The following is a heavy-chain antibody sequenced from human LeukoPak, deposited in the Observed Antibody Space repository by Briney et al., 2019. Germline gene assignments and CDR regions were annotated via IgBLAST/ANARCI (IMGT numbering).Heavy chain of an antibody. CDR3: ARAGSLFYNSSWYKGSNWFDP. J-gene: IGHJ5*02. CDR2: INHSGST. Sequence: SETLSLTCAVYGGSFSGYYWSWIRQPPGKGLEWVGEINHSGSTNYNPSLKSRVTISVDTSKNQFSLKLSSVTAADTAVYYCARAGSLFYNSSWYKGSNWFDPWGQGALVTVSS. D-gene: IGHD6-13*01. CDR1: GGSFSGYY. V-gene: IGHV4-34*01.